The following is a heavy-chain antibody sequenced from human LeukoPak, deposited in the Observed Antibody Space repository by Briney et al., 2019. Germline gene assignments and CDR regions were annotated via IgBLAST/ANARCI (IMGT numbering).Heavy chain of an antibody. V-gene: IGHV3-53*05. CDR1: GFTVSSNY. J-gene: IGHJ4*02. CDR3: ARGYCTSSSCYNDY. CDR2: TYSGGST. Sequence: GGSLRLSCAASGFTVSSNYMSWVRQASGKGLEWVSVTYSGGSTYYADSVKGRFTISRDNSKNTLYLQMNSLRAEDTAVYSCARGYCTSSSCYNDYWGQGTLVTVSS. D-gene: IGHD2-2*02.